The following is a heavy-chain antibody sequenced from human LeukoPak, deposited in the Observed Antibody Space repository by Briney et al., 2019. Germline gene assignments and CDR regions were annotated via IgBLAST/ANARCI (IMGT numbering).Heavy chain of an antibody. Sequence: ASVKVSCKASGGTVSRYAISWVRQAPGQGLEWMGRIIPIFGIANYAQKFQGRVTITADKSTSTAYMELSSLRSEDTAVYYCAVSTGYCSGGSCPLNFDYWGHGTLVTVSS. V-gene: IGHV1-69*04. CDR2: IIPIFGIA. CDR1: GGTVSRYA. J-gene: IGHJ4*01. D-gene: IGHD2-15*01. CDR3: AVSTGYCSGGSCPLNFDY.